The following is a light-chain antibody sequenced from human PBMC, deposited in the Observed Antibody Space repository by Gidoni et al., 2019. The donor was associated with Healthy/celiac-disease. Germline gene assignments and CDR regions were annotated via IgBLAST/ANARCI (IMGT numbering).Light chain of an antibody. J-gene: IGLJ2*01. CDR2: KDS. CDR3: QSADSSGTYVV. Sequence: SYDLTQPPSVSVSPGHTARITCSGDALPKQYAYWYQQKPGQAPVLVIYKDSERPSGIPERFSGSSSGTTVTLTISGVQAEEEADYYCQSADSSGTYVVFGGGTKLTVL. V-gene: IGLV3-25*02. CDR1: ALPKQY.